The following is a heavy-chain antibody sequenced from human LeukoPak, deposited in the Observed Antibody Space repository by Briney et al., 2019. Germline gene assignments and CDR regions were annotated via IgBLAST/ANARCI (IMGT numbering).Heavy chain of an antibody. J-gene: IGHJ5*02. CDR3: AREGTSGGLNWLDP. Sequence: SETLSLTCTVSGGSISSYYWSWIRQPAGKGLEWIGRIYTSGSTNYNPSLKSRVTMSVDTSKNQFSLRLSSVNAADAAVYFCAREGTSGGLNWLDPWGQGTLVTVSS. D-gene: IGHD3-10*01. CDR1: GGSISSYY. CDR2: IYTSGST. V-gene: IGHV4-4*07.